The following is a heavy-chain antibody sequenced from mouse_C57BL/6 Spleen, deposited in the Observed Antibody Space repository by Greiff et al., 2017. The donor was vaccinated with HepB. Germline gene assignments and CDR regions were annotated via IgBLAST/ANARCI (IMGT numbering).Heavy chain of an antibody. J-gene: IGHJ4*01. CDR3: ARGREGYAMDY. Sequence: VQLKQSGAGLVQPGASLKLSCESNEYEFPSHDMSWVRKTPEKRLELVAAINSDGGSTYYPDTLERRFSISRDNTKKTLYLKMSSLRSEDTALYYCARGREGYAMDYWGQGTSVTVSS. D-gene: IGHD3-1*01. CDR2: INSDGGST. CDR1: EYEFPSHD. V-gene: IGHV5-2*01.